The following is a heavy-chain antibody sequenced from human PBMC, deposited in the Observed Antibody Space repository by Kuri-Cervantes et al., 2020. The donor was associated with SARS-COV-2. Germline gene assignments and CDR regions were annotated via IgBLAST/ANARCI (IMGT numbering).Heavy chain of an antibody. V-gene: IGHV1-8*01. CDR3: ARRFYGSSWYNYYYYGMDV. J-gene: IGHJ6*02. D-gene: IGHD6-13*01. CDR1: GDTFTSYD. Sequence: ASVKVSCKAAGDTFTSYDINWVRQATGQGLEWMGWMNPNSGNTGYAQKFQGRVTMTRNTSISTAYIELSSLRSEDTAVYYCARRFYGSSWYNYYYYGMDVWGQGTTVTVSS. CDR2: MNPNSGNT.